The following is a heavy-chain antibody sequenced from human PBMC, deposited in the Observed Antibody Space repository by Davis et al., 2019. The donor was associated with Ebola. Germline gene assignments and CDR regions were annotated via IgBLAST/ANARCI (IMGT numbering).Heavy chain of an antibody. CDR3: ARTGKRSMVATVL. CDR1: GYSFSNFW. CDR2: IYPGDSDT. D-gene: IGHD5-12*01. J-gene: IGHJ4*02. Sequence: GESLKISCKGSGYSFSNFWIGWVRQMPGKGLEWMGIIYPGDSDTRYSPSFQGQVTISADKSISTAYLQWSSLKASDTAMYYCARTGKRSMVATVLWGQGTLVTVSS. V-gene: IGHV5-51*01.